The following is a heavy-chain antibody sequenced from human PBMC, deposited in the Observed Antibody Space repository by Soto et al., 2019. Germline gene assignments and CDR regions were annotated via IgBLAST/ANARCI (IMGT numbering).Heavy chain of an antibody. Sequence: EVHLVESGGGLVQPGGSLRLSCAASGFTFSSFWMHWVRQAPGKGLEWVSRTNEDGSTINYADSVKGRFTISRDNAKNTLNQKMNGRRGGDRAVYYVTRDRGGGAGYWGPGTLVTVSS. J-gene: IGHJ4*02. D-gene: IGHD3-16*01. V-gene: IGHV3-74*01. CDR2: TNEDGSTI. CDR1: GFTFSSFW. CDR3: TRDRGGGAGY.